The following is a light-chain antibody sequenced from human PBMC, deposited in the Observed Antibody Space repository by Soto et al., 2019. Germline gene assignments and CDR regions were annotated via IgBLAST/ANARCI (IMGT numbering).Light chain of an antibody. CDR2: EVS. CDR3: SSYAGSNHNWV. Sequence: QSALTQPPSASGSRGHSVTISCTGTSSDVGGYKYVSWYQQHPGKAPKLMIYEVSKRPSGVPDRFSGSKSGNTASLTVSGLQAEDEADYYCSSYAGSNHNWVFGGGTKLTVL. V-gene: IGLV2-8*01. CDR1: SSDVGGYKY. J-gene: IGLJ3*02.